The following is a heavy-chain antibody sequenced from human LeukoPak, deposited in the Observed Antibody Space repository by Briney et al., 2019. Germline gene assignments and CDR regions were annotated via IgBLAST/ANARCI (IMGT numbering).Heavy chain of an antibody. Sequence: PSETLSLTCTVSGGSISSYYWTWIRQPAGKGLEWIGRIYSTGNTNYNPSLKSRLTMSLDTSKNQFSLQLSSVTAADTAVYYCAITYYYDSSGYYYSPGSAFDIWGQGTMVTVSS. CDR3: AITYYYDSSGYYYSPGSAFDI. CDR2: IYSTGNT. V-gene: IGHV4-4*07. J-gene: IGHJ3*02. CDR1: GGSISSYY. D-gene: IGHD3-22*01.